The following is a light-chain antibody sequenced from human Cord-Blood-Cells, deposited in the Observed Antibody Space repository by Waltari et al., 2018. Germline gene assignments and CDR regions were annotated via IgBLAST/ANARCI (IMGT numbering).Light chain of an antibody. CDR3: QSYDSSLSGWV. Sequence: QSVLTQPPSVSGAPGQRVTISCTGSSSNIGAGYDVNWYQQLPGTAPKLPNFGNSQRPSGVPDRFSGSKSGTSASLAITGLQAEDEADYYCQSYDSSLSGWVFGGGTKLTVL. CDR1: SSNIGAGYD. J-gene: IGLJ3*02. CDR2: GNS. V-gene: IGLV1-40*01.